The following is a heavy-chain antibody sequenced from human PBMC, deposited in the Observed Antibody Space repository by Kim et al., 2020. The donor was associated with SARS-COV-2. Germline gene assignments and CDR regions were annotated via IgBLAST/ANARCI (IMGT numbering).Heavy chain of an antibody. V-gene: IGHV3-21*01. D-gene: IGHD3-22*01. CDR2: ISSSSSYI. J-gene: IGHJ6*02. CDR1: GFTFSSYS. CDR3: ARVLGMIGHGPMDV. Sequence: GGSLRLSCAASGFTFSSYSMNWVRQVPGKGLEWVSSISSSSSYIYYADSVKGRFTISRDNAKNSLYLQMNSLRAEDTAVYYCARVLGMIGHGPMDVWGQGTTVTVSS.